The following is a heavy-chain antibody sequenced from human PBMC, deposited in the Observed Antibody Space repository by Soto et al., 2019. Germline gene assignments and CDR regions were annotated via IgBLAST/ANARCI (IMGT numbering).Heavy chain of an antibody. CDR2: INHSGST. CDR3: ARRYSGYDLDY. CDR1: GGSFSGYY. D-gene: IGHD5-12*01. J-gene: IGHJ4*02. Sequence: QVQLQQWGAGLLKPSETLSLTCAVYGGSFSGYYWSWIRQPPGKGLEWIGEINHSGSTNYNPSLKSPVPLSRDHSKDPFPLKLSSVTAADTAVYYCARRYSGYDLDYWGQGTLVTVSS. V-gene: IGHV4-34*01.